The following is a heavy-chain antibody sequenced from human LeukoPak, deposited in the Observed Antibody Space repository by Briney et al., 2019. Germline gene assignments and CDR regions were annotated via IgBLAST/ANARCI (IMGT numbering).Heavy chain of an antibody. V-gene: IGHV3-48*01. CDR2: ISISSGII. D-gene: IGHD4-17*01. CDR1: GFTFSSYS. CDR3: ARVNYGDYLPSFDY. Sequence: GGSLRLSCAASGFTFSSYSMNWVRQAPGEGLEWVSYISISSGIIYYADSVKGRFTISRDNAKNSLYLQMNSLRAEDTAMYYCARVNYGDYLPSFDYWGQGTLVTVSS. J-gene: IGHJ4*02.